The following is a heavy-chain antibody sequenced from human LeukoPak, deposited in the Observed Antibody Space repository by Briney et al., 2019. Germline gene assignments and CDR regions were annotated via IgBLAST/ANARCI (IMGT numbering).Heavy chain of an antibody. CDR1: GFTVSSNY. CDR2: ISGSGGST. J-gene: IGHJ4*02. CDR3: AKDPSSGDYGDYY. V-gene: IGHV3-23*01. Sequence: GGSLRLSCAASGFTVSSNYMSWVRQAPGKGLEWVSAISGSGGSTYYADSVKGRFTISRDNSKNTLYLQMNSLRAEDTAVYYCAKDPSSGDYGDYYWGQGTLVTVSS. D-gene: IGHD4-17*01.